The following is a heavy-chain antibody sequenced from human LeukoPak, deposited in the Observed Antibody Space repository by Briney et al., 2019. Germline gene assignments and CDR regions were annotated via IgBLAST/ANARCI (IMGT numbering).Heavy chain of an antibody. CDR1: GGSISSSSYY. V-gene: IGHV4-39*01. D-gene: IGHD6-13*01. CDR3: ARQAGYSSSWLYYYYMDV. J-gene: IGHJ6*03. CDR2: IYYSGST. Sequence: SETLSLTCTVSGGSISSSSYYWGWIRQPPGKGLEWIGSIYYSGSTYYNPSLKSRVTISVDTSKNQFSLKLSSVTAADTAVYYCARQAGYSSSWLYYYYMDVWGKGTTVTISS.